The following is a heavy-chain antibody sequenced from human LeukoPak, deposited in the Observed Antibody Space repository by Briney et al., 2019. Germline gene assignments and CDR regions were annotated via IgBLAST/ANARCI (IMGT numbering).Heavy chain of an antibody. D-gene: IGHD3-22*01. CDR3: ARASGWNYYDSSGYYRPIDY. CDR2: INPNSGGT. J-gene: IGHJ4*02. Sequence: ASVKVSCKASGYTFTGYYMHWVRQAPGQGLEWMGWINPNSGGTNYAQKFQGRVTMTRDTSISTAYMELSRLRSDDTAVYYCARASGWNYYDSSGYYRPIDYWGQGTLVTVSS. CDR1: GYTFTGYY. V-gene: IGHV1-2*02.